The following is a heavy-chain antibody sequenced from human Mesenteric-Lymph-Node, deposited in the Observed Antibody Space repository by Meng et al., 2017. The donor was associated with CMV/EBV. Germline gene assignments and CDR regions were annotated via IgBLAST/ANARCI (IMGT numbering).Heavy chain of an antibody. J-gene: IGHJ4*02. V-gene: IGHV2-5*02. Sequence: FSCRTSEMAVGWIRQPPGKALEWLALIYWDDDKRYNPSLNSRLTITKDTSKNQVVLTVIKMDPVDTATYYCAHLGCSSTSCPTYFGHWGQGTLVTVSS. D-gene: IGHD2-2*01. CDR2: IYWDDDK. CDR1: FSCRTSEMA. CDR3: AHLGCSSTSCPTYFGH.